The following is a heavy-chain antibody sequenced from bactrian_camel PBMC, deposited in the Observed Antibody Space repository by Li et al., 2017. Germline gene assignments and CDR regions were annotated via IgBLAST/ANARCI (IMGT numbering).Heavy chain of an antibody. J-gene: IGHJ4*01. CDR3: NALCGPWIEVNY. Sequence: EVQLVESGGGLVQPGGSLRLSCATSGFTFSSAALSWVRQAPGKGLEWVSVIWSGGETTYYSDSVKGRFFISRDNGRHMVYLQMNSLKPEDTAMYRCNALCGPWIEVNYWGQGTQVTVS. D-gene: IGHD1*01. V-gene: IGHV3S40*01. CDR2: IWSGGETT. CDR1: GFTFSSAA.